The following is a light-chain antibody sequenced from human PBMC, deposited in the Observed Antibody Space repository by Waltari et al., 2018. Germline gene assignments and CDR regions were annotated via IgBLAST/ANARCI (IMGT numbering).Light chain of an antibody. CDR2: EVS. CDR1: SSDIGSSKL. Sequence: QSALTQPASVSGSPGQSITISCTGTSSDIGSSKLVSWSQQHPGKAPKLMIYEVSKRPSGVSNRFSGSKSGNTASLTISGLQAEDEADYYCCSYAGSSTLNVVFGGGTKLTVL. J-gene: IGLJ2*01. CDR3: CSYAGSSTLNVV. V-gene: IGLV2-23*02.